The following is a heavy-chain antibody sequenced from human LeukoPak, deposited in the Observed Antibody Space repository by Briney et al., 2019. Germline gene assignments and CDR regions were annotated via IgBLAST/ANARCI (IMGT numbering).Heavy chain of an antibody. CDR2: IYYSGST. J-gene: IGHJ5*02. CDR1: GGSISSYY. Sequence: SETLSLTCTVSGGSISSYYWSWIRQPPGKGLEWIGYIYYSGSTYYNPPLKSRVTISVDTSKNQFSLKLSSVTAADTAVYYCARWGSVWFGVRGHNWFDPWGQGTLVTVSS. D-gene: IGHD3-10*01. CDR3: ARWGSVWFGVRGHNWFDP. V-gene: IGHV4-30-4*01.